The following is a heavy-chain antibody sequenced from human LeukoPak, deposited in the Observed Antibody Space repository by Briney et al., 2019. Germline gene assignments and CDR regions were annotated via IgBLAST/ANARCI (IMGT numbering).Heavy chain of an antibody. CDR3: ARGDGSGSYYFDY. J-gene: IGHJ4*02. V-gene: IGHV4-4*07. D-gene: IGHD3-10*01. Sequence: SETLSLTCTVSGGSISSHYRSWIRQPAGKGLEWIGRFYLSGGTKYNPSLESRVTISVDTSKNQFFLKLTSVTAGDTAVYYCARGDGSGSYYFDYWGQETLVTVSS. CDR1: GGSISSHY. CDR2: FYLSGGT.